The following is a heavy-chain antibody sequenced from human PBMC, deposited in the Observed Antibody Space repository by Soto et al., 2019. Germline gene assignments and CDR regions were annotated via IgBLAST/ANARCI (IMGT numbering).Heavy chain of an antibody. CDR1: GGSISSGGYT. J-gene: IGHJ6*02. CDR3: ARGTIFGVGYGMDV. Sequence: SETLSLTCAVSGGSISSGGYTWNWIRQPPGKGLEWLGYIYHSGSTYYSPSLQSRVTISVDLSKNQFSLKLCSVTAADTAVYYCARGTIFGVGYGMDVWGQGTTVTVSS. D-gene: IGHD3-3*01. CDR2: IYHSGST. V-gene: IGHV4-30-2*01.